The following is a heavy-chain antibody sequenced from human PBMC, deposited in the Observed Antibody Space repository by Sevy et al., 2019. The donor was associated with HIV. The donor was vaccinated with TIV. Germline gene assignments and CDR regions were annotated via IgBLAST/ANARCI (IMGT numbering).Heavy chain of an antibody. CDR3: AREGCTKPHDY. J-gene: IGHJ4*02. CDR1: GFTFSKYS. D-gene: IGHD2-8*01. Sequence: GGSLRLACAASGFTFSKYSMSWVRLPPGKGLEWVSTLSFGCGEINYADSVKGRFTISRDNSKSSVYLQMNNLRPEDTAVYYCAREGCTKPHDYWVQGTLVTVSS. CDR2: LSFGCGEI. V-gene: IGHV3-23*01.